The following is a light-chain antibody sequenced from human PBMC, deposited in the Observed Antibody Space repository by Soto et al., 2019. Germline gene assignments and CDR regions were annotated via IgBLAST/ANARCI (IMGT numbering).Light chain of an antibody. J-gene: IGKJ1*01. CDR1: QTISSW. CDR2: KAS. CDR3: QQYQTFRT. V-gene: IGKV1-5*03. Sequence: VGDRVTITCRASQTISSWLAWYQQKPGKAPKLLIYKASTLESGVPSRFSGGGFGTEFTLTISSLQPDDYATYYCQQYQTFRTFGQGTKVDIK.